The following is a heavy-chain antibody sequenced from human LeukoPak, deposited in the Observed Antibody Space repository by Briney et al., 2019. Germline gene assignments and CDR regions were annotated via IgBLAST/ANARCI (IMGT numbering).Heavy chain of an antibody. Sequence: ASVRVPCKASGYTFTDYYLHWVRQAPGQGFECMGWINPHTGVTDYAHKFQGRVTMTRDTSISTAYMELSSLKSDDTAVYYCARDTVAWDFDFWGQGTLVTVSS. CDR1: GYTFTDYY. J-gene: IGHJ4*02. CDR2: INPHTGVT. V-gene: IGHV1-2*07. CDR3: ARDTVAWDFDF. D-gene: IGHD4-23*01.